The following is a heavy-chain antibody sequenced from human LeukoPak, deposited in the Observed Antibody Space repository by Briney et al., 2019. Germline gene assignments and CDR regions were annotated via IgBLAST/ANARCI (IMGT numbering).Heavy chain of an antibody. CDR1: GFTFSSYE. CDR2: ITSSGSTI. D-gene: IGHD3-22*01. CDR3: AIPTYYYDGSGQGY. Sequence: PGGSLRLSCAASGFTFSSYEMNWVRQAPGKGLEWVSYITSSGSTIYYADSVKGRFTISRDNAKNSLYLQMNSLRAEDTAVYYCAIPTYYYDGSGQGYWGQGTLVTVSS. V-gene: IGHV3-48*03. J-gene: IGHJ4*02.